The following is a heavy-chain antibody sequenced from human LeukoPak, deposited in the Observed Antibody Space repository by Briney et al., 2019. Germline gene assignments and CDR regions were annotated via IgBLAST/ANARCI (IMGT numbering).Heavy chain of an antibody. D-gene: IGHD1-26*01. J-gene: IGHJ4*02. CDR2: ISAYNGNT. Sequence: ASVKVSFKASGYTFTSYGIGWVRQAPGQGLEWMGWISAYNGNTNYAQKLQGRVTMTTDTSTSTAYMELRSLRSDDTAVYYCARTYRGYYFDYWGQGTLVTVSS. V-gene: IGHV1-18*01. CDR3: ARTYRGYYFDY. CDR1: GYTFTSYG.